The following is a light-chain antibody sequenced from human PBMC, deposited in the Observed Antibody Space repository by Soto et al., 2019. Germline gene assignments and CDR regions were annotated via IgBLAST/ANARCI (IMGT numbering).Light chain of an antibody. Sequence: DIQMTQSPSTLSASVGDRVTITCRASQSVSSWLAWYQQKPGKVPELLNYQVFNLESGVPSRFSDSGSGTEFALTISSLQPDDFATYYGQQYNSYSYTFGQGTKLDIK. J-gene: IGKJ2*01. CDR1: QSVSSW. V-gene: IGKV1-5*03. CDR2: QVF. CDR3: QQYNSYSYT.